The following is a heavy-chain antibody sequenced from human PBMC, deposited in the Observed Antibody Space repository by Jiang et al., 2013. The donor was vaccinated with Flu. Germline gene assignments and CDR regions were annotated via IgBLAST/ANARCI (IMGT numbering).Heavy chain of an antibody. J-gene: IGHJ4*02. Sequence: GLVKPSQTLSLTCAVSGGSISSGGYSWSWIRQPPGKGLEWIGYIYHSGSTYYSPSLKSRVTISIDRSKNQFSLKLTSVTAADTAVYYCARTGSSGYDFHFDYWGQGTLVTVSS. CDR3: ARTGSSGYDFHFDY. D-gene: IGHD5-12*01. V-gene: IGHV4-30-2*01. CDR1: GGSISSGGYS. CDR2: IYHSGST.